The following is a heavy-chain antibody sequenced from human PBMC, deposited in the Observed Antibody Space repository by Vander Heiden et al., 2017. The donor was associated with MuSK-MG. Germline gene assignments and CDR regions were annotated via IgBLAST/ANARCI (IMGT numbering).Heavy chain of an antibody. CDR3: ARSQAVRYSGRVGALDI. CDR1: GGSVSNYA. CDR2: FAIRGSA. D-gene: IGHD3-9*01. V-gene: IGHV4-59*02. Sequence: QVQLQESGPGLVTPSETLSLSCSVSGGSVSNYAWTWMRQAPGEGLEWLRHFAIRGSADSKPSLKSRLTISRDTSNNQLSLKLTSLTAADTAGYYCARSQAVRYSGRVGALDIWGQGTMVTVSS. J-gene: IGHJ3*02.